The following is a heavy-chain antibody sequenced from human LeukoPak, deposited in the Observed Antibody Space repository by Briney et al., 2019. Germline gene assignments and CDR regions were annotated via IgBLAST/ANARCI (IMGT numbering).Heavy chain of an antibody. Sequence: GGSLRLSCAASGFTFSSYWMHWVRQAPGKGLVWVSRINSDGSSTSYADSVKGRFTISRDNAKNTLYLQMNGLRAEDTAVYYCASSATVVPYYYYGMDVWGQGTTVTVSS. CDR1: GFTFSSYW. V-gene: IGHV3-74*01. D-gene: IGHD4-23*01. CDR3: ASSATVVPYYYYGMDV. J-gene: IGHJ6*02. CDR2: INSDGSST.